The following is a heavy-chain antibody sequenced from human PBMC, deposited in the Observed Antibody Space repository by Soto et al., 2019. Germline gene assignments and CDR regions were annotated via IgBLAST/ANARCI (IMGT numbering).Heavy chain of an antibody. J-gene: IGHJ4*02. Sequence: EVQLLESGGGFIQPGGSLRLSCAAAGFTFSRYAMSWVRQAPGKGLEWVSAISGSGGRTYYADSVQGRFTISRDNSKNTLYLQMNSLRAEDTAVYYCAKDRAAAGLSCFDYWGQGTLVTVSS. CDR1: GFTFSRYA. CDR3: AKDRAAAGLSCFDY. D-gene: IGHD6-13*01. V-gene: IGHV3-23*01. CDR2: ISGSGGRT.